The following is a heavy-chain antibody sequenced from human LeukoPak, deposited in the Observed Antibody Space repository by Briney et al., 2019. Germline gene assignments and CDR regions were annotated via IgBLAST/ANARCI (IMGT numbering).Heavy chain of an antibody. CDR1: GFTFNSYL. J-gene: IGHJ2*01. D-gene: IGHD7-27*01. V-gene: IGHV3-74*01. CDR2: IDGDGATT. Sequence: GGSLRLSCAASGFTFNSYLMSWVRQAPGKGLEWVSRIDGDGATTSYEDSVKGRFTISRDNANNMVYLEMNSLRVEDTAVYYCTRDSGADRRYFDLWGRGTLVTVSS. CDR3: TRDSGADRRYFDL.